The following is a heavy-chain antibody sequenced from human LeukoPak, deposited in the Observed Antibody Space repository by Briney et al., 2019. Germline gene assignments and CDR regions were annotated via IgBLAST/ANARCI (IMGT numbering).Heavy chain of an antibody. Sequence: SETLSLTCTVSGGSISSYYWSWIRQPPGKGLEWIGYIYYSGSTNYNPSLKSRVTISVDTSKNQFSLKLSSVTAADTAVYYCARYKSGVFDYWGQGTLVTVSS. J-gene: IGHJ4*02. CDR3: ARYKSGVFDY. CDR1: GGSISSYY. D-gene: IGHD3-3*01. CDR2: IYYSGST. V-gene: IGHV4-59*01.